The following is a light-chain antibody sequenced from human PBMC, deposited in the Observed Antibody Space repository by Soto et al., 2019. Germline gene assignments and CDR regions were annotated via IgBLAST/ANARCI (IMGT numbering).Light chain of an antibody. J-gene: IGKJ1*01. CDR3: QQFGSSPRT. CDR1: QSVSTF. CDR2: DAS. Sequence: EIVLPQSPATLSLSPGERATLSCRASQSVSTFLAWYQHKPGQAPRLLIYDASNRATGIPDRFRGSGSGTDFTLTISSLEPEDFAVYYCQQFGSSPRTFGQGTKVDIK. V-gene: IGKV3-11*01.